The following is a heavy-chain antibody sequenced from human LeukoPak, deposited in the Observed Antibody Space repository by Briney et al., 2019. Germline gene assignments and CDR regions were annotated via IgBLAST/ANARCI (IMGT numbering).Heavy chain of an antibody. CDR2: IKSDGSSR. J-gene: IGHJ4*02. Sequence: GGSLRLSCAASGFTFSSYWMHWVRQAPGKGLVWVSRIKSDGSSRNYADSVKGRFTISRDNAKNTLYLQMNSLRAEDTAVYYCARDPVGIAAALDYWGQGTLVTVSS. D-gene: IGHD6-13*01. CDR3: ARDPVGIAAALDY. V-gene: IGHV3-74*01. CDR1: GFTFSSYW.